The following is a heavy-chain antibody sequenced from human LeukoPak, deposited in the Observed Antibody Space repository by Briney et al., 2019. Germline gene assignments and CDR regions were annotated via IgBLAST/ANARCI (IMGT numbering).Heavy chain of an antibody. CDR2: ISSTGDST. V-gene: IGHV3-64D*09. J-gene: IGHJ4*02. CDR1: GFTFSSYA. D-gene: IGHD3-22*01. Sequence: GRSLRLSCSASGFTFSSYAMHWVRQTPGKGLERVSTISSTGDSTYYADSMKGRFTISRDNSKDTLFLQMSSLRAEDTAVYYCVKDRGSSGWLDSWGQGTLVTVSS. CDR3: VKDRGSSGWLDS.